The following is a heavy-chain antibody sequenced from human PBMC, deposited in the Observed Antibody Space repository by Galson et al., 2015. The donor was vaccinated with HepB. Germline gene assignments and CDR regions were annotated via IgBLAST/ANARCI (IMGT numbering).Heavy chain of an antibody. Sequence: SLRLSCAASGFTFSSYAMSWVRQAPGKGLEWVSAISGSGGSTYYADSVKGRFTISRDNSKNTLYLQMNSLRAEDTAVYYCAKTVVVPNWYFDLWGRGTLVTVSS. CDR2: ISGSGGST. D-gene: IGHD2-15*01. J-gene: IGHJ2*01. CDR3: AKTVVVPNWYFDL. V-gene: IGHV3-23*01. CDR1: GFTFSSYA.